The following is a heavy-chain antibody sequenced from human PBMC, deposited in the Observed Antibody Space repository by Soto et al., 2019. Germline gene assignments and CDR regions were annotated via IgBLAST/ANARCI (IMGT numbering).Heavy chain of an antibody. CDR1: GGTFSSYT. V-gene: IGHV1-69*02. Sequence: SVQVSCKASGGTFSSYTISWVRQAPRQGLEWMGRIIPILGIANHAQKFQGRVTITADKSTSTAYMELSSLRSEDTAVYYCARNGLSGSHFDYWGQGTLVTVSS. J-gene: IGHJ4*02. CDR3: ARNGLSGSHFDY. CDR2: IIPILGIA. D-gene: IGHD3-10*01.